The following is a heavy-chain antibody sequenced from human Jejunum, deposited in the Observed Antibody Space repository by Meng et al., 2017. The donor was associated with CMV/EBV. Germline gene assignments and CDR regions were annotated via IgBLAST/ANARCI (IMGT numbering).Heavy chain of an antibody. D-gene: IGHD3-10*01. J-gene: IGHJ4*02. V-gene: IGHV1-2*02. CDR3: ARGPSIGVRGVFYFDY. CDR2: INPNTGGT. CDR1: GYTFIANH. Sequence: QVQLVQAVAEFKKPRASGKVSCTASGYTFIANHMHWVRQAPGQGLEWIGWINPNTGGTNFAQKFQGRVTMARDTSITTAYMELSGLRSDDTAVYYCARGPSIGVRGVFYFDYWGQGTLVTVSS.